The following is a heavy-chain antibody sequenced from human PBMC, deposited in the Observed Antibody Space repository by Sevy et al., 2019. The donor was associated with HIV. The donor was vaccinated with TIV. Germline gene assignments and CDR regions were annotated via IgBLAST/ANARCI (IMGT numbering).Heavy chain of an antibody. CDR1: GFTFDDYA. Sequence: SLRLSCAASGFTFDDYAMHWVRQAPGKDLEWVSGIRWNSGSIGYADSVKGRFTISRDNAKNSLYLQMNSLRAEDTALYYCAKGRSYGSGATYYFDYWGQGTLVTVSS. V-gene: IGHV3-9*01. CDR2: IRWNSGSI. CDR3: AKGRSYGSGATYYFDY. J-gene: IGHJ4*02. D-gene: IGHD3-10*01.